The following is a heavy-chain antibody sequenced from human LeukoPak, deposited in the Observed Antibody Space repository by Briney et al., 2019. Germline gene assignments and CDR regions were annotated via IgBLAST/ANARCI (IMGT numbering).Heavy chain of an antibody. J-gene: IGHJ5*02. CDR2: IVPNSDDT. V-gene: IGHV1-2*02. Sequence: ASVTVRFTASAYAFTDYYMPWVRQAPGQGSGWMGWIVPNSDDTKYSRKFQGRGSFTRDTAITTAYMELTRLRSDDMAVYYCTRGPNYSASDWFDRWGQGTLLTVSS. CDR1: AYAFTDYY. CDR3: TRGPNYSASDWFDR. D-gene: IGHD5-24*01.